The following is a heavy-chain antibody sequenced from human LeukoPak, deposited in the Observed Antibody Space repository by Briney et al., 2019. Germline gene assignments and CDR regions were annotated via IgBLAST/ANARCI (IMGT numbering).Heavy chain of an antibody. CDR3: ATSHDSAGND. J-gene: IGHJ4*02. Sequence: GGSLRLSCAASGFAFSDFWTSWVRQAPGKGLEWVANKRHDGNAKNYVPSVRGRFTISRDNAKNSLYLQMNSLTVEDTDVYYCATSHDSAGNDWGQGTLVTVSS. CDR1: GFAFSDFW. D-gene: IGHD2-15*01. V-gene: IGHV3-7*01. CDR2: KRHDGNAK.